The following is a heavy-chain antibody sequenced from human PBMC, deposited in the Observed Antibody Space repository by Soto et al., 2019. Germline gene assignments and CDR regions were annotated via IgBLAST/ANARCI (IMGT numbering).Heavy chain of an antibody. V-gene: IGHV1-8*01. CDR2: MNPHSGDT. Sequence: QVQLVQSGAEVKKTGASVKVSCKASGYTFVNYEINWVRQATGQGLEWLGWMNPHSGDTFYAQNFQGRVTMTRNTSITTAYMELNNLKSEDTAVYYCARQQAMDYWGQGTLVTVSS. CDR3: ARQQAMDY. J-gene: IGHJ4*02. CDR1: GYTFVNYE.